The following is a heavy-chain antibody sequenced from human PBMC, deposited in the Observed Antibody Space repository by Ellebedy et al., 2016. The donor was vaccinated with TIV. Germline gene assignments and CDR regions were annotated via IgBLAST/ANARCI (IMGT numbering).Heavy chain of an antibody. V-gene: IGHV3-74*01. CDR2: ITSDGRST. D-gene: IGHD5-18*01. CDR1: GFTFSTYA. J-gene: IGHJ4*02. CDR3: AREVDTPLVYYFDY. Sequence: GESLKISCTASGFTFSTYALTWVRQAPGKGLVWVSRITSDGRSTTYADSVKGRFTISRDNAKNTLYLQINSLRAEDTAVYYCAREVDTPLVYYFDYWGQGTLVTVSS.